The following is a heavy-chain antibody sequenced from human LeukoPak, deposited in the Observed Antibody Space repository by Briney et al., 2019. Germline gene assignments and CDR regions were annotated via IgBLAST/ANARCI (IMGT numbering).Heavy chain of an antibody. CDR3: AREGPGIAAAGDHPSMDV. J-gene: IGHJ6*02. D-gene: IGHD6-13*01. CDR1: GFTFSSYA. Sequence: GRSLRLSCAASGFTFSSYAMHWVRQAPGKGLEWVAVISYDGSNEFYADSVKGRFTISRDNSKNTLYLQMNSLRAEDSAVYYCAREGPGIAAAGDHPSMDVWGQGTTVTVSS. V-gene: IGHV3-30-3*01. CDR2: ISYDGSNE.